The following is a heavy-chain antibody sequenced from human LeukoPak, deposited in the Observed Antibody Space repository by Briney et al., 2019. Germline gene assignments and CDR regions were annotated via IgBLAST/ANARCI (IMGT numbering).Heavy chain of an antibody. V-gene: IGHV4-31*03. D-gene: IGHD3-22*01. CDR1: GGSISSGGYY. CDR2: IYYSGST. CDR3: ARDSPYYYDSSGYGGYFDY. Sequence: PSETLSLTCTVSGGSISSGGYYWSWIRQHPGKGLEWIGYIYYSGSTYYNPSLKSRVTISVDTSKNQFSLKLSSVTAADTAVYYCARDSPYYYDSSGYGGYFDYWGQGTLVTVSS. J-gene: IGHJ4*02.